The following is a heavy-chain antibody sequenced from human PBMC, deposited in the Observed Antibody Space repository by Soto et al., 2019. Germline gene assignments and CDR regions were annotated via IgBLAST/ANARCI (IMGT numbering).Heavy chain of an antibody. J-gene: IGHJ6*02. V-gene: IGHV1-69*06. CDR3: ARDVFYGTESNYYYYGMDV. D-gene: IGHD1-1*01. CDR2: IIPIFGTA. CDR1: GGTFSSYA. Sequence: SVKVSCKASGGTFSSYAISWVRQAPGQGLEWMGGIIPIFGTANYAQKFQGRVTITADKSTSTAYMELSSLRPEDTAVYYCARDVFYGTESNYYYYGMDVWGQGTTVTVSS.